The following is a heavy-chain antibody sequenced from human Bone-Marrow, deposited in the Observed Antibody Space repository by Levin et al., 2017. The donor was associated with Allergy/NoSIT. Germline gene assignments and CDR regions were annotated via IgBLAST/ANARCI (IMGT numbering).Heavy chain of an antibody. Sequence: SLKISCAASGFPFSIYSMHWVRQAPGKGLEWVAFISADGSDKQYVDSVKGRFSISRDNSKNTLHLQMNSLRPDDTAVYYCARDGRFLEWLTYALDYWGQGTLVTVSS. V-gene: IGHV3-30-3*01. CDR1: GFPFSIYS. CDR3: ARDGRFLEWLTYALDY. D-gene: IGHD3-3*01. J-gene: IGHJ4*02. CDR2: ISADGSDK.